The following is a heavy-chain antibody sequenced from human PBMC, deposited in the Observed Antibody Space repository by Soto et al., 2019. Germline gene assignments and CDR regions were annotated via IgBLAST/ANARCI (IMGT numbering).Heavy chain of an antibody. D-gene: IGHD3-16*02. Sequence: ETLSLTCAVYGGSFSGYYWSWIRQPPGKGLEWIGEINHSGSTNYNPSLKSRVTISVAPSKNQFSLKLSSLTAADTAVYYCARRVSLRRFLDYWARGTLDTVSS. CDR1: GGSFSGYY. J-gene: IGHJ4*02. CDR3: ARRVSLRRFLDY. V-gene: IGHV4-34*01. CDR2: INHSGST.